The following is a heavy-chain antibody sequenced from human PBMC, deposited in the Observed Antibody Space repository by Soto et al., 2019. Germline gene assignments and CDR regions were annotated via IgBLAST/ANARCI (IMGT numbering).Heavy chain of an antibody. J-gene: IGHJ4*02. CDR1: GGSISSGDYY. D-gene: IGHD6-6*01. Sequence: QVQLQESGPGLVKPSQTLSLTCTVSGGSISSGDYYWSWIRQPPGKGLEWIGYIYYSGSTYYNPSLKSRXXIXVXXSKNQFSLKLSSVTAADTAVYYCASEVYSSSSFDYWGQGTLVTVSS. CDR2: IYYSGST. V-gene: IGHV4-30-4*01. CDR3: ASEVYSSSSFDY.